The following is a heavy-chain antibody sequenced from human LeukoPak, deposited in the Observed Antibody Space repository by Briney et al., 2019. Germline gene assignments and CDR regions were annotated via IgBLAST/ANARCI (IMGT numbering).Heavy chain of an antibody. Sequence: GGSLRLSCAASGFTFSSYGMSWVRQAPGKGLEWVSTNSGSGGSTYYADSVKGRFTISRDNSKNTLFLQMHGLRAEDTAVYYCAALPTGYQNFDYWGQGTLVTVSS. CDR2: NSGSGGST. V-gene: IGHV3-23*01. CDR1: GFTFSSYG. CDR3: AALPTGYQNFDY. J-gene: IGHJ4*02. D-gene: IGHD3-9*01.